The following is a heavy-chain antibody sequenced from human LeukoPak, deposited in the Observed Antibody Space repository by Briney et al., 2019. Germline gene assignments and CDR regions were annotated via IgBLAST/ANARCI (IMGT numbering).Heavy chain of an antibody. D-gene: IGHD3-22*01. CDR2: INPNSGAT. CDR3: ASYYDSSGYHPSRFDY. J-gene: IGHJ4*02. Sequence: ASVKVSFKASGYTFTGYYMHWVRQAPGQGLEWMGWINPNSGATYYAQKLEGRVTMTRDTSITTAYMELSRLTSDDTAMYYCASYYDSSGYHPSRFDYWGQGTLATVSS. CDR1: GYTFTGYY. V-gene: IGHV1-2*02.